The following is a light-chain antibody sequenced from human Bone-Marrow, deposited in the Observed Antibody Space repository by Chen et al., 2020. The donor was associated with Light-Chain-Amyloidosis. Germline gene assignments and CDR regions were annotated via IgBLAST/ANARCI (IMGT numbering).Light chain of an antibody. J-gene: IGKJ4*01. V-gene: IGKV3-20*01. CDR2: GSS. CDR1: QTISSNY. CDR3: QQYGTSPLT. Sequence: EIVLTQSPGTLSLSPGEGANLSCRASQTISSNYLTWYQQKFGQAPRLLIYGSSSRATGIPDRFTGSGSGTEFTRTINRLEPEDFAMYYCQQYGTSPLTFGGGTKVEIK.